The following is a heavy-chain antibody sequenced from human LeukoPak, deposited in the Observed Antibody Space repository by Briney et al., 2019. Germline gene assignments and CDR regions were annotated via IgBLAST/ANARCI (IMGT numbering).Heavy chain of an antibody. CDR1: GFTFSSYG. V-gene: IGHV3-33*06. CDR2: IWYDGSNK. Sequence: GGSLRLSCAASGFTFSSYGMHWVRQAPGKGLEWVAVIWYDGSNKYYADSVKGRFTISRDNSKNTLYLQMNSLRAEDTAVYYCAKSGPHKGGNYWGQGTLATVSS. J-gene: IGHJ4*02. CDR3: AKSGPHKGGNY. D-gene: IGHD3-10*01.